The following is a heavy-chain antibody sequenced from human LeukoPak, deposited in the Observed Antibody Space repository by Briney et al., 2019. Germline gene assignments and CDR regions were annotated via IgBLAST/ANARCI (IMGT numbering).Heavy chain of an antibody. V-gene: IGHV3-21*01. D-gene: IGHD3-10*01. Sequence: PGGSLRLSCAASGFTFSSYSMNWVRQAPGRGLEWVSSIYYADSVKGRFTISRDNAKNSLYLQMNSLRAEDTAVYYCARAGNYYGRHTNWFDPWGQGTLVTVSS. CDR1: GFTFSSYS. J-gene: IGHJ5*02. CDR3: ARAGNYYGRHTNWFDP. CDR2: I.